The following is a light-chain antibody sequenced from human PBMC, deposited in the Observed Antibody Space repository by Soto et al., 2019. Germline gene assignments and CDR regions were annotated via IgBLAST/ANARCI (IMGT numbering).Light chain of an antibody. V-gene: IGKV3-20*01. CDR1: ESVSNDY. CDR2: SVS. J-gene: IGKJ1*01. Sequence: EMVLTQSPGTLSLSPGDRAPLSWSARESVSNDYVAWVQQKPGQTPSLPIYSVSARATRIPDRFSGSGSGTAFTLTIRRLEPEDFAVYYCQQYGSSGTFRQGNQV. CDR3: QQYGSSGT.